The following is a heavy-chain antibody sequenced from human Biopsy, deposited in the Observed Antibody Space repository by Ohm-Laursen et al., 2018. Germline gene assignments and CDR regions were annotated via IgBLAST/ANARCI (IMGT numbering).Heavy chain of an antibody. CDR2: VNPKKGDT. J-gene: IGHJ5*02. V-gene: IGHV1-2*06. Sequence: ASVKVSCKTTGYTFTDDQIHWVREAPGQGLEWMGLVNPKKGDTGYAQKFQGRVTMTSDVSVATAYMELTGLTSDDTAVYFCSREQHYYSAWGQGTLVTVSS. CDR1: GYTFTDDQ. CDR3: SREQHYYSA. D-gene: IGHD2-21*01.